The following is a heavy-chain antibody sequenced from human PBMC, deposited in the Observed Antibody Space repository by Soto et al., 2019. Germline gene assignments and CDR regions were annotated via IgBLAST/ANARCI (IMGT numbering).Heavy chain of an antibody. V-gene: IGHV5-51*01. CDR1: GYSFTSYW. D-gene: IGHD2-2*01. Sequence: RGESLKISCKGSGYSFTSYWIGWVRQMPGKGLEWMGIIYPGDSDTRYSPSFQGQVTISADKSISTAYLQWSSLKASDTAMYYCARGGYCSSTSCPNPYYYGMDVWGQGTTVTVSS. J-gene: IGHJ6*02. CDR2: IYPGDSDT. CDR3: ARGGYCSSTSCPNPYYYGMDV.